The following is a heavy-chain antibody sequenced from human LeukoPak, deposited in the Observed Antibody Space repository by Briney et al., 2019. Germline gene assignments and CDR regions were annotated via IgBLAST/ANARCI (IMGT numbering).Heavy chain of an antibody. CDR2: ISYDGSNK. V-gene: IGHV3-30*18. J-gene: IGHJ4*02. D-gene: IGHD3-22*01. Sequence: GGSLRLSCAVSRFTFSSYGMHWVRQAPGKGLEWVAVISYDGSNKSYADSVEGRFTISRDNSKNSLYLQMNSLRAGDTAVYYCAKVNSGYLDYWGQGTLVTVSS. CDR1: RFTFSSYG. CDR3: AKVNSGYLDY.